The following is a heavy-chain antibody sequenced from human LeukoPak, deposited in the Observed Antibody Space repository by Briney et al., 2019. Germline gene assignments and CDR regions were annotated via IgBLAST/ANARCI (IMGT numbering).Heavy chain of an antibody. Sequence: GASVKVSCKASGGTFSSYAISWVRQAPGQGLEWMGGIIPIFGTANYAQKFQGRVTITTDESTSTAYMELSSLRSEDTAVYYCVKYYDSSGYYGGAYYFDYWGQGTLVTVSS. CDR3: VKYYDSSGYYGGAYYFDY. D-gene: IGHD3-22*01. CDR2: IIPIFGTA. CDR1: GGTFSSYA. J-gene: IGHJ4*02. V-gene: IGHV1-69*05.